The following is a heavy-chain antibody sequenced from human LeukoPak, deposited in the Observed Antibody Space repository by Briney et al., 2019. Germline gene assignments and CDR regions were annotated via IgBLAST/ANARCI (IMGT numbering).Heavy chain of an antibody. V-gene: IGHV3-74*01. CDR3: ARDGLRYFDWLRIYYYYMDV. D-gene: IGHD3-9*01. CDR2: IKSDDYST. J-gene: IGHJ6*03. CDR1: GFTISTYW. Sequence: GGSLRLSCEASGFTISTYWMHWVRQAPGKGLVWVSRIKSDDYSTLYADSVKGRFTISRGNSKNTLYLQMNSLRAEDTAVYYCARDGLRYFDWLRIYYYYMDVWGKGTTVTVSS.